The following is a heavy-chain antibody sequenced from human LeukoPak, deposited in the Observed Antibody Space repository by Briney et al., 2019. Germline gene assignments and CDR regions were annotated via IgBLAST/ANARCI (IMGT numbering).Heavy chain of an antibody. CDR1: GGSTSSDY. J-gene: IGHJ4*02. V-gene: IGHV4-59*01. CDR2: IYYSGST. CDR3: ATMNPYYYDSSGYYYGPFDY. Sequence: PSETLSLTCTVSGGSTSSDYWSWIRQSPGKGLEWIGDIYYSGSTNYNPSLKSRVTISVDTSKNQFSLKLSSVTAADTAVYYCATMNPYYYDSSGYYYGPFDYWGQGTLVTVSS. D-gene: IGHD3-22*01.